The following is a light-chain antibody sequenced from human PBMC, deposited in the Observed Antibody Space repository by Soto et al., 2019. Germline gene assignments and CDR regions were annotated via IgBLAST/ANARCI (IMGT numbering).Light chain of an antibody. J-gene: IGKJ1*01. CDR1: QSISNS. V-gene: IGKV1-39*01. CDR3: QQSHSSSWT. Sequence: DIQLTQSPSSLSASVGDRVTITCRASQSISNSLNWYQQKPGKAPNLLIYGTSDLQSGVPSRFSGSGSGTEFTLTISSLQRDDFATYYCQQSHSSSWTFGQGTMVEIK. CDR2: GTS.